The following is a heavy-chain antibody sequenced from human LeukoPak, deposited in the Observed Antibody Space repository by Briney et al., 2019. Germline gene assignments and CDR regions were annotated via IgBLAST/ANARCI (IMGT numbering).Heavy chain of an antibody. Sequence: SQTLSLTCTVSGGSISSGGYYWSWIRQHPGKGLEWIGYIYNSGSAYYNPSLKSRVTISVDTSKNQFSLKLSSVTAADTAVYYCARASRSFLGGLNWFDPWGQGTLVTVSS. D-gene: IGHD3-3*02. J-gene: IGHJ5*02. CDR3: ARASRSFLGGLNWFDP. CDR1: GGSISSGGYY. V-gene: IGHV4-31*03. CDR2: IYNSGSA.